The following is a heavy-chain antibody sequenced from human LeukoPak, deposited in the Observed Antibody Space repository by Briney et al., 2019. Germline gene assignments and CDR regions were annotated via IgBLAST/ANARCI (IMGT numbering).Heavy chain of an antibody. D-gene: IGHD5-18*01. CDR1: GFTFSSYG. CDR2: IWYDGSNK. CDR3: AREGGKRGYSYGYYYYYGMDV. V-gene: IGHV3-33*01. J-gene: IGHJ6*02. Sequence: PGRSLRLSCAASGFTFSSYGMHWVRQAPGKGLEWVAVIWYDGSNKYYADSVKGRFTISRDNSKNTLYLHMNSLRAEDTAVYYCAREGGKRGYSYGYYYYYGMDVWGQGTTVTVSS.